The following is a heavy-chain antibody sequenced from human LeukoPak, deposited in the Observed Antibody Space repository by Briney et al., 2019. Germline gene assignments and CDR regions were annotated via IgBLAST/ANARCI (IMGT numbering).Heavy chain of an antibody. V-gene: IGHV3-9*01. Sequence: GRSLRLSCIASGFFFDDYVMHWVRQVPGKGLEWVSGISWQSRTRKYADSVRGRFTISRDNAKNSLYLQMNSLKLEDTALYYCVKDRDFWSGLDVWGQGTMVTVS. J-gene: IGHJ6*02. D-gene: IGHD3-3*01. CDR2: ISWQSRTR. CDR3: VKDRDFWSGLDV. CDR1: GFFFDDYV.